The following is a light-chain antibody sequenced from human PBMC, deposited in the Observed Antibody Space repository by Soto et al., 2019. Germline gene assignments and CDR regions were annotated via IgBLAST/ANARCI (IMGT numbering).Light chain of an antibody. J-gene: IGKJ3*01. CDR1: QPVSANY. CDR3: HQYGSSPFT. V-gene: IGKV3-20*01. Sequence: VVLTQSPATLSLSPGERATLSCRANQPVSANYLARYQQKPGQAPRLLIYVASSRATGIPDRFSGSGSGTDFSLTISRLEPEDFAVFYCHQYGSSPFTFGPGTKVDI. CDR2: VAS.